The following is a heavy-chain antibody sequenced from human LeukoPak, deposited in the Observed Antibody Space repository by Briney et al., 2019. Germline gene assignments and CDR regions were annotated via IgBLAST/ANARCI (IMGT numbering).Heavy chain of an antibody. CDR1: GFTFSSYA. D-gene: IGHD3-22*01. CDR3: AKAVGSSGYFSRDAFIS. CDR2: ISGGGSGT. Sequence: GSLRLSYAPSGFTFSSYAMSWVRQAPGKGLEWVAVISGGGSGTYYADSVRGRFTISRDNSKNTVYLQMNSLRAEDTAIYYCAKAVGSSGYFSRDAFISGAKGQWSPSLQ. V-gene: IGHV3-23*01. J-gene: IGHJ3*02.